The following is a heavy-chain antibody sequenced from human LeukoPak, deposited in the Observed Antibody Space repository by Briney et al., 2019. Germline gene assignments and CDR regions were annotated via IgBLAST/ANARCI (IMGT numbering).Heavy chain of an antibody. CDR3: ARHVGISF. CDR1: GFTFSGAW. CDR2: IREDGTEK. Sequence: GGSLRPSCTASGFTFSGAWMTWVRQAPGKGLEWVANIREDGTEKNYVDSVKGRFTISRDNAKNSLFLQMSNLRDDDTAIYYCARHVGISFWGQGTLVTVSS. J-gene: IGHJ4*02. D-gene: IGHD7-27*01. V-gene: IGHV3-7*01.